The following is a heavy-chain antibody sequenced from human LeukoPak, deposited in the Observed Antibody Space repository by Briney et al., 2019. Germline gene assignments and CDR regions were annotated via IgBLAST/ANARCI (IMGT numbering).Heavy chain of an antibody. Sequence: PGGSLRLSCEASGFTFSHFAMHWVRQAPDKGLGWVAVIWSDATNEYYADSVKGRFTISRDNFKRRVSLEMNSLRAEDTAVYYCAKHAQRGFDYSNSLEHWGQGSLVIVSS. D-gene: IGHD4-11*01. V-gene: IGHV3-33*06. CDR3: AKHAQRGFDYSNSLEH. CDR2: IWSDATNE. J-gene: IGHJ5*02. CDR1: GFTFSHFA.